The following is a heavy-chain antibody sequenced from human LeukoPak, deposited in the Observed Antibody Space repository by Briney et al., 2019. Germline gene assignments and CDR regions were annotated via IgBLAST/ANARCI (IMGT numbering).Heavy chain of an antibody. CDR2: ISGSGDNT. D-gene: IGHD3-10*01. Sequence: PGGSLRLSCAASGFTFRSYAMSWVRQAPGKGLEWVSGISGSGDNTYFADSVKGRFTVSRDNAKNTLYLQMNSLRAEDTAVYYCGRDPFGSGSSWGQGTLVTVSS. CDR3: GRDPFGSGSS. J-gene: IGHJ4*02. CDR1: GFTFRSYA. V-gene: IGHV3-23*01.